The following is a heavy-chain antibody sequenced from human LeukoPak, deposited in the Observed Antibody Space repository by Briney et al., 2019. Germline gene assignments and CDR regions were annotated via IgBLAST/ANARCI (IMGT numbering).Heavy chain of an antibody. CDR2: ISAYNGNT. J-gene: IGHJ4*02. CDR1: GYPFTSYH. D-gene: IGHD6-19*01. V-gene: IGHV1-18*04. Sequence: GASVKVSCKASGYPFTSYHMHWARQAPGQGLEWMGWISAYNGNTNYAQKLQGRVTMTTDTSTSTAYMELRSLRSDDTAVYYCARVSVAVAGPLFDYWGQGTLVTVSS. CDR3: ARVSVAVAGPLFDY.